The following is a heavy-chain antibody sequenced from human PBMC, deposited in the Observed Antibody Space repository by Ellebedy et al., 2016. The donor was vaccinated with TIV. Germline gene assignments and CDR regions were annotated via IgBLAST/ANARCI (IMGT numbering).Heavy chain of an antibody. CDR2: INHSGST. CDR3: AREDRSGAGYYYYYYGMDV. V-gene: IGHV4-34*01. D-gene: IGHD3-10*01. CDR1: GGSFSGYY. J-gene: IGHJ6*02. Sequence: GSLRLXXAVYGGSFSGYYWSWIRQPPGKGLEWIGEINHSGSTNYNPSLKSRVTISVDTSKNQFSLKLSSVTAADTAVYYCAREDRSGAGYYYYYYGMDVWGQGTTVTVSS.